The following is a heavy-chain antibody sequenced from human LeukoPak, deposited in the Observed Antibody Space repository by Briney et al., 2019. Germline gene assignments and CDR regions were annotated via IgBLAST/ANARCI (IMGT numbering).Heavy chain of an antibody. D-gene: IGHD6-13*01. CDR3: AKDRSSIAAAGGLDY. J-gene: IGHJ4*02. CDR1: GFSFSSYA. CDR2: ISGSAYST. V-gene: IGHV3-23*01. Sequence: GGSLRLSCAAAGFSFSSYAMSWVRQAPGKGLEWVSAISGSAYSTYYADSVKGRFTISRDKSKNTLYLQMNSLRAGDTAVYYCAKDRSSIAAAGGLDYWGQGTLVTVSS.